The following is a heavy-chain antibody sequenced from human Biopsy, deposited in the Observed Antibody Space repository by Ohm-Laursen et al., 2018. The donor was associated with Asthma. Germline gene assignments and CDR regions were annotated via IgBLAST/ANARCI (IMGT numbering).Heavy chain of an antibody. D-gene: IGHD7-27*01. CDR2: INPNSGGT. J-gene: IGHJ5*02. CDR1: GYTFIGYH. Sequence: SVKVSCKTSGYTFIGYHIHWVRQAPGQGLEWMGRINPNSGGTNYAQKFQGRVTMTSDTSISTAYMELSRLRSDDTALYYCARGQKSPGDRWFDPWGQGTLVIVSS. V-gene: IGHV1-2*06. CDR3: ARGQKSPGDRWFDP.